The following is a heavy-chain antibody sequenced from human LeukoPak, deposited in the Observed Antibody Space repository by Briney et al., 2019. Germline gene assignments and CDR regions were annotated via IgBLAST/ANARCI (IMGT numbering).Heavy chain of an antibody. J-gene: IGHJ2*01. D-gene: IGHD4-17*01. CDR3: ARFSDDYGDYWYFDL. V-gene: IGHV4-59*08. Sequence: SETLSLTCTVSGGSISSYYWSWIRQPPGKGLEWIGYIYYSGSIKYNSSLKSRVTISVDTSKNQISLKLRSVTAADTAVYYCARFSDDYGDYWYFDLWGRGTLVTVSS. CDR1: GGSISSYY. CDR2: IYYSGSI.